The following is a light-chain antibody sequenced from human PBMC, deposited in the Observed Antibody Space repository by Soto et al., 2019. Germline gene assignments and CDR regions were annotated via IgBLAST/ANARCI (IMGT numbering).Light chain of an antibody. J-gene: IGKJ5*01. V-gene: IGKV1-13*02. Sequence: AIQVTQSPSSLSASVGDRVTITCRASQDIRGALAWYQQKPGKAPKLLIYDVSTVQSGVPSRFSGRGSGTEFTLTITGLQPEDFATYYCQDFNIYPITFGQGTRLDI. CDR2: DVS. CDR1: QDIRGA. CDR3: QDFNIYPIT.